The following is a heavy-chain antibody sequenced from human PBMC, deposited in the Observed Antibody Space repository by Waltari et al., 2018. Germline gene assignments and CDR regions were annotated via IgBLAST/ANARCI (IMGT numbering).Heavy chain of an antibody. D-gene: IGHD6-13*01. CDR1: GGSISSSSYY. V-gene: IGHV4-39*07. J-gene: IGHJ4*02. CDR2: IYYSGST. CDR3: ARSDFVNSRPKIDY. Sequence: QLQLQESGPGLVKPSETLSLTCTVSGGSISSSSYYWGWIRQPPGKGLEWIGSIYYSGSTYYNPSLKSRVTISVDTSKNQFSLKLSSVTAADTAVYYCARSDFVNSRPKIDYWGQGTLVTVSS.